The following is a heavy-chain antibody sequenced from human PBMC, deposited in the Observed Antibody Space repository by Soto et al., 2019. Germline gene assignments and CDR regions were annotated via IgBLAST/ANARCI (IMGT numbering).Heavy chain of an antibody. CDR1: GFTFSSYG. V-gene: IGHV3-30*18. Sequence: QPGGSLRLSCAASGFTFSSYGMHWVRQAPGKGLEWVAVISYDGSNKYYADSVKGRFTISRDNSKNTLYLQMNSLRAEDTAVYYCAKESTGYQLLSDYGMDVWGQGTTVTVSS. J-gene: IGHJ6*02. CDR3: AKESTGYQLLSDYGMDV. D-gene: IGHD2-2*01. CDR2: ISYDGSNK.